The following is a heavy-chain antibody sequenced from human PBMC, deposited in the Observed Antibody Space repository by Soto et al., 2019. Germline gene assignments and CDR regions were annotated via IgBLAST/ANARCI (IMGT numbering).Heavy chain of an antibody. V-gene: IGHV3-30*18. CDR3: AKIVKDIVLVPAAMGGDI. CDR2: ISYDGSKK. J-gene: IGHJ3*02. CDR1: GFTFSSYG. Sequence: QVQLAESGGGVAQPGRSLRLSCAASGFTFSSYGMHWVRQVPGKGLEWVAVISYDGSKKYYADSVKGRFTISRDNSKNTLYLQMNSLRAEDTAVYYCAKIVKDIVLVPAAMGGDIWGQGTMVTVSS. D-gene: IGHD2-2*01.